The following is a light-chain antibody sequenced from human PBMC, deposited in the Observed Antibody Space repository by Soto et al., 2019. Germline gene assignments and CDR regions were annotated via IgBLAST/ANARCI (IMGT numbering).Light chain of an antibody. Sequence: QSVLTQPASVSGSPGQSITISCSGTGSDVGAYIYVSWYQQRPGSAPRLIISEVSDRPSGVSNRFSGSKSGDTASLTISGLQPEDEADYYCSSYSSSTSVVFGGGTQLTVL. CDR3: SSYSSSTSVV. J-gene: IGLJ2*01. V-gene: IGLV2-14*01. CDR1: GSDVGAYIY. CDR2: EVS.